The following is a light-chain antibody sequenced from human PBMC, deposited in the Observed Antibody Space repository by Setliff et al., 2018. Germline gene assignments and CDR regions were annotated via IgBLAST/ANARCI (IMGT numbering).Light chain of an antibody. V-gene: IGLV2-14*01. CDR1: SSDVGGYNY. CDR3: SSYTSSSTFV. Sequence: QSALAQPASVSGSPGQSITISCTGTSSDVGGYNYVSWYQQHPGKAPKLMIYDVSKRPSGVSNRFSGSKSGNTASLTISGLQAEDEADHYCSSYTSSSTFVFGTGTK. J-gene: IGLJ1*01. CDR2: DVS.